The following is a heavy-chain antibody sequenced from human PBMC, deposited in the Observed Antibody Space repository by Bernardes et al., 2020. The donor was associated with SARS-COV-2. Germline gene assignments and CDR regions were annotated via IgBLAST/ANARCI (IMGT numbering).Heavy chain of an antibody. V-gene: IGHV1-18*01. D-gene: IGHD3-22*01. CDR2: ISTYSGNT. Sequence: ASVKVSCKASGYSFTTYGITWVRQAPGQGLEWLGWISTYSGNTYYGQTLQGRFTMTTDTSTSTAYMELRGLRSDDTAVYYCARGPEDGSGYPDAFNIWGEGTMVTVSS. J-gene: IGHJ3*02. CDR3: ARGPEDGSGYPDAFNI. CDR1: GYSFTTYG.